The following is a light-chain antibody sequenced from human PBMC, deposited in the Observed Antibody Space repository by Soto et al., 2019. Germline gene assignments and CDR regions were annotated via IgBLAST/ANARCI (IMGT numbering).Light chain of an antibody. Sequence: EIAMTQSPATLSVSPGETATLSCRASQSVSNNVAWYQQKPGQAPRLLILGASTRATGIPARFSGSGSGTEFTLSISSLQSEDSAVYYCQQYNNWPPITFGQGTRLEI. CDR2: GAS. CDR3: QQYNNWPPIT. J-gene: IGKJ5*01. CDR1: QSVSNN. V-gene: IGKV3-15*01.